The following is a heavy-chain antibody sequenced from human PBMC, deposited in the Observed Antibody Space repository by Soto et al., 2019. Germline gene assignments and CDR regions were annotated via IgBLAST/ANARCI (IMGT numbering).Heavy chain of an antibody. D-gene: IGHD1-1*01. CDR2: ITDSGCST. CDR1: VFTFTNAA. CDR3: AKLYWNPRYFDY. Sequence: PWGALRLSCAASVFTFTNAAMTWVRQAPGKGLEWVSTITDSGCSTDYADSVKGRFTISRDNSKSTLYLQMNNLRADDTAVYYCAKLYWNPRYFDYWGQGARVTVSS. J-gene: IGHJ4*02. V-gene: IGHV3-23*01.